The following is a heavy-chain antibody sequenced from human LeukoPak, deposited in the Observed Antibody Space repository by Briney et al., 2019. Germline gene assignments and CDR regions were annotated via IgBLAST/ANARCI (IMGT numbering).Heavy chain of an antibody. CDR3: AGSSSQYLDY. V-gene: IGHV1-18*01. Sequence: GASVKVSCKASGYTFTSYRIRWVRQAPGQGLEWMGCINAYNGNTHYAQKLQGRVTMTTDTSTRTAYMELRSLGSDDTVVYYCAGSSSQYLDYWGQGTLVTVSS. CDR1: GYTFTSYR. CDR2: INAYNGNT. J-gene: IGHJ4*02. D-gene: IGHD3-10*01.